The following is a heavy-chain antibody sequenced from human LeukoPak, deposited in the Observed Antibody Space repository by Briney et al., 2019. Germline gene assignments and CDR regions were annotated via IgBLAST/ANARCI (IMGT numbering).Heavy chain of an antibody. Sequence: SVKVSCKASGGTFSSYAISWVRQAPGQGLEWMGGIIPIFGTANYAQKFQGRVTITADESTSTAYMELSSLRSEDTAVYYCAGDSTYSPALFDYWGQGTLVTVSS. V-gene: IGHV1-69*13. CDR3: AGDSTYSPALFDY. J-gene: IGHJ4*02. D-gene: IGHD2-15*01. CDR2: IIPIFGTA. CDR1: GGTFSSYA.